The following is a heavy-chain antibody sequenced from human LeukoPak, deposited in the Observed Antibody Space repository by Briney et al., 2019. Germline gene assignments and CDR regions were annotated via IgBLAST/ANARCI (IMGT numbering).Heavy chain of an antibody. Sequence: GGSLRLSCVASGFSFSSFWMSWVRQAPGKGLEWVANINQDGSEKYYVDSVKGRFTISRDNAKNSLYLQMNSLRAEDTAVYYCARDVATISIWFDPWGQGTLVTVSS. CDR1: GFSFSSFW. D-gene: IGHD5-24*01. V-gene: IGHV3-7*01. CDR3: ARDVATISIWFDP. J-gene: IGHJ5*02. CDR2: INQDGSEK.